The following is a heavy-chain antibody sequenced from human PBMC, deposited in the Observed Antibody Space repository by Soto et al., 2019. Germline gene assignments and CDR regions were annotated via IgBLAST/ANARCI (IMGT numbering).Heavy chain of an antibody. Sequence: SETLSPTCTCSGGPITSSSYFWAWIRQPTGKGLEWIVSIYYSGSTSYNTSLKSRVTISVDTSKNQFALKLSSVTAADTAVYYCASRRLWFDPWGQGTLVTVAS. J-gene: IGHJ5*02. V-gene: IGHV4-39*01. CDR1: GGPITSSSYF. CDR3: ASRRLWFDP. CDR2: IYYSGST. D-gene: IGHD2-21*01.